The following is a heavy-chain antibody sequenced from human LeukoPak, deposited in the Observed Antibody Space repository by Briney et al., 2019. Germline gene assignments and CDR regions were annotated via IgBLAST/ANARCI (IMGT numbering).Heavy chain of an antibody. CDR2: IYYSGST. CDR3: ARESTRITIFGVVIPDAFDI. D-gene: IGHD3-3*01. Sequence: SETLSLXCTISGGSISSYYWSWIRQPPGKGLEWIGYIYYSGSTNYNPSLKSRVTISADTSKNQFSLKLSSVTAADTAVYYCARESTRITIFGVVIPDAFDIWGQGTMVTVSS. J-gene: IGHJ3*02. V-gene: IGHV4-59*01. CDR1: GGSISSYY.